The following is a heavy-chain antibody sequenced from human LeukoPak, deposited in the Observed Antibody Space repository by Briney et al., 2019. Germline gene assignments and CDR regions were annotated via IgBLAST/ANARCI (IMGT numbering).Heavy chain of an antibody. Sequence: GGSLRLSCAASGFTFSSFSMNWVRQAPGKGLEWVSSISTSSSYIYSADSVKGRFTISRDNAKNSLYLQMNSLRAEDTAVYYCVRDTFSPDAFDIWGQGTMVTVSS. CDR1: GFTFSSFS. CDR2: ISTSSSYI. CDR3: VRDTFSPDAFDI. J-gene: IGHJ3*02. D-gene: IGHD3-16*01. V-gene: IGHV3-21*01.